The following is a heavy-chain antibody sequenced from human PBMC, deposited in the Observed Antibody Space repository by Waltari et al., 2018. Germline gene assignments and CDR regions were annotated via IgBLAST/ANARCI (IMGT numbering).Heavy chain of an antibody. CDR1: GGSVSSPSYY. D-gene: IGHD3-10*01. CDR2: IYYSGST. J-gene: IGHJ4*02. V-gene: IGHV4-39*07. CDR3: ASHLWYRDLSRVAFDF. Sequence: QLQLQESGPALVRPSETFSLSCTVSGGSVSSPSYYWCWVRQSPGKGLEWIETIYYSGSTSYNPSLKSRVTISIDTSKNQLSLELTSVTAADTAIYYCASHLWYRDLSRVAFDFWGQGTLVAVSS.